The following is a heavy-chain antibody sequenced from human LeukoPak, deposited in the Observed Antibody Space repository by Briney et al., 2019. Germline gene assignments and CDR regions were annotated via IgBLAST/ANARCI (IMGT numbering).Heavy chain of an antibody. CDR1: GYTFTIYY. D-gene: IGHD5-12*01. J-gene: IGHJ4*02. V-gene: IGHV1-46*01. Sequence: GASVTVSFKASGYTFTIYYMHWVRQAPGQGLEWMGIINPSGGSTSYAQKFQGRVTMTRDTSTSTVYMELCSLRSEDTAVYYCARGGSNIVATIADYWGQGTLVTVSS. CDR2: INPSGGST. CDR3: ARGGSNIVATIADY.